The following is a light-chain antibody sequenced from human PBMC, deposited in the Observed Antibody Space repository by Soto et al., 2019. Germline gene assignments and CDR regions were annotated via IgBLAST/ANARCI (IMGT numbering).Light chain of an antibody. V-gene: IGLV3-25*02. Sequence: SYELTQPPSVSVSPGQTARITCSGDALPKQYAYWYQQKPGQAPVLVIYKDSERPSGIPERFSGSSSGTTVTLTISGVQAEDEADYYCQPAASSGTYVVFGGGTKVPVL. CDR2: KDS. CDR1: ALPKQY. CDR3: QPAASSGTYVV. J-gene: IGLJ2*01.